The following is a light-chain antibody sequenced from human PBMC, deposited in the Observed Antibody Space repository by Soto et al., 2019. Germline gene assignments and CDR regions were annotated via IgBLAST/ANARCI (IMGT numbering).Light chain of an antibody. CDR1: SKYVCAYDF. CDR2: EVS. V-gene: IGLV2-14*03. Sequence: QSDLTHPASVFRSPWHAIAFSPPGNSKYVCAYDFVSWYQQHPDKAPKLLIYEVSNRPSGVSDRFSGSKSVSTATLTISGLQAEDEADYYCSSHTTSNTRVFGTGPKVTVL. J-gene: IGLJ1*01. CDR3: SSHTTSNTRV.